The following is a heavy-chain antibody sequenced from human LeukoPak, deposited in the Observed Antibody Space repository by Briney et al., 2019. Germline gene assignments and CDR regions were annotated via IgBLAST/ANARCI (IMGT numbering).Heavy chain of an antibody. D-gene: IGHD2-15*01. Sequence: SETLSLTCTVSGGSISSYCWSWIRQPPGKGLEWIGYIYYSGSTNYNPSLKSRVTISVDTSKNQFSLKLSSVTAADTAVYYCAREYCSGGSCYSVAFDIWGQGTMVTVSS. J-gene: IGHJ3*02. CDR3: AREYCSGGSCYSVAFDI. V-gene: IGHV4-59*01. CDR2: IYYSGST. CDR1: GGSISSYC.